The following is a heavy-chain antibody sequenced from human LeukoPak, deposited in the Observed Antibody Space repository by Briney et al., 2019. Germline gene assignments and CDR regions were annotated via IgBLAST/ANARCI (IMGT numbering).Heavy chain of an antibody. CDR1: GYTFTDYY. CDR2: IVPNNGDT. J-gene: IGHJ6*02. CDR3: AKGANTLTTPDYYFYGMDV. V-gene: IGHV1-2*06. Sequence: GASVKVSCKASGYTFTDYYIYWVRQAPGQGLEWMGRIVPNNGDTNYAQKFQARVTMTRDVSISTAYMELSRLRSDDTAVYYCAKGANTLTTPDYYFYGMDVWGQGTTVTVSS. D-gene: IGHD4-17*01.